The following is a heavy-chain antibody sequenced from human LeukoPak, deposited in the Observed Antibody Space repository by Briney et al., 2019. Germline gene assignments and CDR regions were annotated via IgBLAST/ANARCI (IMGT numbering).Heavy chain of an antibody. CDR3: ARFSSGWYYFDY. V-gene: IGHV3-11*03. D-gene: IGHD6-19*01. Sequence: PVGSRRRSCQASSLTFSDYYVSWIRLAPGKGLEWVSYISSRSSHTNYADSVKGRFTISRDNAKNSLYLQMNSLRAEDTGVYYCARFSSGWYYFDYWGQGTLVTVSS. CDR1: SLTFSDYY. J-gene: IGHJ4*02. CDR2: ISSRSSHT.